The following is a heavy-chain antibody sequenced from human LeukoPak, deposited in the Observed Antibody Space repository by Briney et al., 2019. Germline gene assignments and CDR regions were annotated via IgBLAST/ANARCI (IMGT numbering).Heavy chain of an antibody. CDR3: AREPDFTDHTYYFDY. Sequence: SVKVSCKASGGTFSSYATSWVRQAPGQGLEWMGGIIPIFGTANYAQKFQGRVTITADESTSTAYMELSSLRSEDTAVYYCAREPDFTDHTYYFDYWGQGTLVTVSS. J-gene: IGHJ4*02. V-gene: IGHV1-69*13. CDR1: GGTFSSYA. CDR2: IIPIFGTA. D-gene: IGHD3-3*01.